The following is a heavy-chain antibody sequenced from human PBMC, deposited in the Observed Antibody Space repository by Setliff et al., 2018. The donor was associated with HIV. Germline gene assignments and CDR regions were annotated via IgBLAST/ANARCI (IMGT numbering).Heavy chain of an antibody. J-gene: IGHJ6*03. CDR3: ALTGHRLLRGYMDV. V-gene: IGHV4-4*07. D-gene: IGHD2-15*01. CDR2: LYVSGDT. CDR1: DDPISSYY. Sequence: PSETLSLTCYVTDDPISSYYWSWVRQPAGKGLEWIGRLYVSGDTNYNPSLKSRVTMSPDTSKKHFSLKLKSVTAADTAVYYCALTGHRLLRGYMDVWGKGTTVTVSS.